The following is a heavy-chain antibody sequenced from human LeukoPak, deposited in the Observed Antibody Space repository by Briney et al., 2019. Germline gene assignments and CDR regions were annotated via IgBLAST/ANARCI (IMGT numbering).Heavy chain of an antibody. V-gene: IGHV4-38-2*01. J-gene: IGHJ3*02. D-gene: IGHD4-17*01. CDR2: ISHSGTS. CDR3: ARPITMTTVRDPFDI. CDR1: GHSISSRYY. Sequence: SETLSLTCAVSGHSISSRYYWGWIRQPPGKGLEWIGSISHSGTSYYNPSLNSRVTISVETSRNQVSLKMISVTAADTAVYYCARPITMTTVRDPFDIWGQGTKVTVSS.